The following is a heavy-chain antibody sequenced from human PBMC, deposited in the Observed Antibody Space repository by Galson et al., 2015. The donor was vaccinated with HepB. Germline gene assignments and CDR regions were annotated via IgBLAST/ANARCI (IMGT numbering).Heavy chain of an antibody. Sequence: SLRLSCAVSGFTVNRYWMHWVRQAPGKGLVWVARINSDGSGTAYADFVRGRFTISRDNARKRLYLQMNGLKVEDTAVYYCARDPGGGGYDLDYWGQGTLVTVSS. D-gene: IGHD5-12*01. CDR1: GFTVNRYW. CDR2: INSDGSGT. J-gene: IGHJ4*02. CDR3: ARDPGGGGYDLDY. V-gene: IGHV3-74*01.